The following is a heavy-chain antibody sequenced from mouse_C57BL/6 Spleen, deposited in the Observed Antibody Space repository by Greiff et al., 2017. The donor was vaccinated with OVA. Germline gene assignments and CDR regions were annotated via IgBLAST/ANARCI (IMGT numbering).Heavy chain of an antibody. CDR3: ARSDGSLFAY. Sequence: VQLQQSGPELVKPGASVKISCKASGYTFTDYYMNWVKQSHGKSLEWIGDINPNNGGTSYNQKFKGKATLTVDKSSSTAYMQLSSLTSEDSAVYYCARSDGSLFAYWGQGTLVTVSA. CDR2: INPNNGGT. V-gene: IGHV1-26*01. CDR1: GYTFTDYY. J-gene: IGHJ3*01. D-gene: IGHD2-3*01.